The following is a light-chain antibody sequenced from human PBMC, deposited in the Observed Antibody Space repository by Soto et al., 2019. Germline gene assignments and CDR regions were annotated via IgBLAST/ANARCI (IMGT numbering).Light chain of an antibody. CDR3: QQYKNWPPLT. CDR2: GAS. V-gene: IGKV3-15*01. CDR1: QSVGSA. J-gene: IGKJ4*01. Sequence: EIVMTQSPATLSVSPGETATLSCRASQSVGSAVAWYQHKPGQAPRLLMVGASIRATGVPGRFSGGGSGTEFTLTISSLQSEDFAVYYCQQYKNWPPLTFGGGTTVEIK.